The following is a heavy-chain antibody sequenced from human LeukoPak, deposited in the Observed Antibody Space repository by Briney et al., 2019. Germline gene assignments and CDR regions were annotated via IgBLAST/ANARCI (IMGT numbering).Heavy chain of an antibody. CDR2: INWSGGSI. CDR1: GFNFDGYG. J-gene: IGHJ4*02. D-gene: IGHD3-16*01. V-gene: IGHV3-20*04. CDR3: ARVNIGYLYARTFDY. Sequence: GGSLRLSCTASGFNFDGYGMSWVRRVPGKGLEWVSGINWSGGSIGYADSVKGRFSISRDNSKNTLYLQLNSLRAEDTAVYYCARVNIGYLYARTFDYWGQGTQVTVSS.